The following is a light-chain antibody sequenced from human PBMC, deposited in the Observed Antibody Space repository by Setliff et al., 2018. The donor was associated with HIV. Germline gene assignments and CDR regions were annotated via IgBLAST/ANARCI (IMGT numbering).Light chain of an antibody. CDR3: SSYTSSSILYV. J-gene: IGLJ1*01. CDR1: SSDVGGYNY. Sequence: QSVLIQPASVSGSPGQSITISCTGTSSDVGGYNYVSWYQQHPGKAPKLMIYDVSNRPSGVSNRFSGSKSGNTASLTISGLQAEDEADYYCSSYTSSSILYVFGTGTKVTV. V-gene: IGLV2-14*03. CDR2: DVS.